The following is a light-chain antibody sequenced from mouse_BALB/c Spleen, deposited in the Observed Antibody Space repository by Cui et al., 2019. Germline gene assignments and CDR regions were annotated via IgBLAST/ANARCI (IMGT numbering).Light chain of an antibody. J-gene: IGKJ1*01. CDR1: QDINSY. CDR3: LQYDECPWT. CDR2: RAN. Sequence: DIKMTQSPYSMYASLGERVTITCKASQDINSYLSWFQQKPGKSPKTLIYRANRLVDGVPSRFSGSGSGQDYSLTISSLEYEDMGSYYCLQYDECPWTFGGGTKLEIK. V-gene: IGKV14-111*01.